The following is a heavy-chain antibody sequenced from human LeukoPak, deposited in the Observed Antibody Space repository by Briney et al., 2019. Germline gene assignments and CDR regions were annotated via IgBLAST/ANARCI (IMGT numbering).Heavy chain of an antibody. V-gene: IGHV5-51*01. Sequence: GESLKISCKGSGYSFTTYWIGWVRQMPGKGLEWMGIIYPGDSDTRYSPSFQGQVTISADKSISTAYLQWSSLKASDTATYYCATHTGDYYYGMDVWGQGTTVTVSS. D-gene: IGHD3-10*01. CDR1: GYSFTTYW. CDR2: IYPGDSDT. CDR3: ATHTGDYYYGMDV. J-gene: IGHJ6*02.